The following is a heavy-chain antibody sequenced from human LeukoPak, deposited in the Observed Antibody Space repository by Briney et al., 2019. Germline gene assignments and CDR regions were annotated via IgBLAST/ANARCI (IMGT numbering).Heavy chain of an antibody. CDR3: STPSF. CDR1: GFIFTNAW. Sequence: GGSLRLSCATSGFIFTNAWMKWVRQTPGKGLEWVGRIKSKTDGGTIDYAAPVKGRFTISRDDSKNTLYLQMDNLKTEDTAIYYCSTPSFWGQGTLVTVSS. J-gene: IGHJ4*02. V-gene: IGHV3-15*07. CDR2: IKSKTDGGTI.